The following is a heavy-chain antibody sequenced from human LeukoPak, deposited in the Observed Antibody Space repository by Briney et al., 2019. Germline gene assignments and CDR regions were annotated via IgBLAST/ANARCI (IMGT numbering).Heavy chain of an antibody. Sequence: ASVKVSCKASGYTFTGYYMHWVRQAPGQGLEWMGWINPNSGGTNYAQKFQGRGTMTRDTSISTAYMELSRLRSDDTAVYYCARATSGYYDYFDYWGQGTLVTVSS. V-gene: IGHV1-2*02. CDR2: INPNSGGT. CDR1: GYTFTGYY. J-gene: IGHJ4*02. D-gene: IGHD3-22*01. CDR3: ARATSGYYDYFDY.